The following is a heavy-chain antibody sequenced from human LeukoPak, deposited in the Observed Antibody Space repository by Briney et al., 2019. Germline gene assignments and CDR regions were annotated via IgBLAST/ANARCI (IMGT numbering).Heavy chain of an antibody. Sequence: ASVKVSCKASGYTFTRYYIHWVRQAPGRGLEWMGIIDPSGGSTSYAQKFQGRVTMTRDTSTSTVYMDLSSLRSEDTAVYYCARAEDTGVDYWGQGTLVTVSS. V-gene: IGHV1-46*01. CDR1: GYTFTRYY. J-gene: IGHJ4*02. D-gene: IGHD7-27*01. CDR2: IDPSGGST. CDR3: ARAEDTGVDY.